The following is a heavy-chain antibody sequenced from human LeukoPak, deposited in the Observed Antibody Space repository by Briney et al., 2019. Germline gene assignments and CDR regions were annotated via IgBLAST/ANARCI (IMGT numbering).Heavy chain of an antibody. V-gene: IGHV4-59*11. CDR2: IYYSGST. CDR1: GGSISSHY. J-gene: IGHJ6*03. D-gene: IGHD6-13*01. CDR3: ASIPIPAAVSYYFYMDV. Sequence: PSETLSLTCTVSGGSISSHYWSWIRQPPGKGLEWIGYIYYSGSTNYNPSLKSRVTIAVDTSKNQFSLKLSSVTAADTAVYYCASIPIPAAVSYYFYMDVWGKGATVTVSS.